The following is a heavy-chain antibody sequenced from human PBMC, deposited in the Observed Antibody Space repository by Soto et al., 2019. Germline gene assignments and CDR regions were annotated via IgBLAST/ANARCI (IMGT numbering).Heavy chain of an antibody. J-gene: IGHJ3*02. Sequence: ASVKVSCKASGYTFTSYYMHWVRQAPGQGLEWMGIINPSGGSTSYAQKFQGRVTMTRDTSTSTVYMELSSLRSEDTAVYYCARAGVVVVPAASAFDIWGQGTMVTV. D-gene: IGHD2-2*01. CDR1: GYTFTSYY. CDR2: INPSGGST. CDR3: ARAGVVVVPAASAFDI. V-gene: IGHV1-46*03.